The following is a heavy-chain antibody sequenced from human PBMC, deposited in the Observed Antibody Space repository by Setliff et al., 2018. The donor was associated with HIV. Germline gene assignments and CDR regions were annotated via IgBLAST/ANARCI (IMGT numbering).Heavy chain of an antibody. CDR3: ARDHDSSAYTYFDY. D-gene: IGHD3-22*01. J-gene: IGHJ4*02. Sequence: SVKVSCKASGGVFSTYGMHWVRQAPGQGFEWVGGIIPVASIPNYAQKFQDRVTITADEYTGTAYMELSSLRSEDTAVYYCARDHDSSAYTYFDYWGQGTLVTVSS. V-gene: IGHV1-69*10. CDR1: GGVFSTYG. CDR2: IIPVASIP.